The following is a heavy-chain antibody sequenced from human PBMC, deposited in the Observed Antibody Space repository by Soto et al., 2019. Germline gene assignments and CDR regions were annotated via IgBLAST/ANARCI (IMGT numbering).Heavy chain of an antibody. J-gene: IGHJ4*02. D-gene: IGHD3-9*01. CDR2: ISSTGSKT. CDR3: AREPKPFLTGYYDL. Sequence: EARLLESGGGLVQPGGSLRLSCVVSGFSMTNHALTWVRQAPGKGLEWVSSISSTGSKTYYADSIKGRFTISRDNSKNTVFLQMNSLRPDDMAFYFGAREPKPFLTGYYDLWGQGTLVTVSS. CDR1: GFSMTNHA. V-gene: IGHV3-23*01.